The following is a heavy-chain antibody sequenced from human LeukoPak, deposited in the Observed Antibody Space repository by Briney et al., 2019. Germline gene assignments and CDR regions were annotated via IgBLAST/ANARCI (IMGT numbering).Heavy chain of an antibody. V-gene: IGHV3-23*01. CDR2: ITGTGSTT. Sequence: GGSLRLSCSASGFSFSTYAMSWVRQAPGKGLNGVSRITGTGSTTQYAESVKGRFTISRDNSRNTLYLQMSSLRVEDTAVYYCARQPNWNDLGRFDPWGKGTLVTVSS. CDR3: ARQPNWNDLGRFDP. D-gene: IGHD1-1*01. J-gene: IGHJ5*02. CDR1: GFSFSTYA.